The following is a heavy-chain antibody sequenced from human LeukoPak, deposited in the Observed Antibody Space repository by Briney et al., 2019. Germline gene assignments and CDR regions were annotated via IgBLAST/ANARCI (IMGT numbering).Heavy chain of an antibody. J-gene: IGHJ4*02. V-gene: IGHV3-23*01. CDR3: AKDGGGSPDS. Sequence: GGSLRLSCAASGFTFDDYAMHWVRQAPGKGLDWVSGVSGSGGTTYYGDSVKGRFTISRDNSKKTLYVYMDSLRVEDTAVYYCAKDGGGSPDSWGQGTLVIVSS. D-gene: IGHD3-16*01. CDR1: GFTFDDYA. CDR2: VSGSGGTT.